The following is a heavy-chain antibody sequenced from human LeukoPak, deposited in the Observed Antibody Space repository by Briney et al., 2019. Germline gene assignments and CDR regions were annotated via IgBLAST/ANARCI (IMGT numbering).Heavy chain of an antibody. V-gene: IGHV3-43D*03. J-gene: IGHJ4*02. CDR2: ISWDGGST. Sequence: GGSLRLSCAASGFTFDDYAMHWVRHAPGKGLEWVSLISWDGGSTYYADSVKGRFTISRDNSKNSLYLQMNSLRAEDTALYYCAKDNYYDSSGYWDYWGQGTLVTVSS. CDR3: AKDNYYDSSGYWDY. CDR1: GFTFDDYA. D-gene: IGHD3-22*01.